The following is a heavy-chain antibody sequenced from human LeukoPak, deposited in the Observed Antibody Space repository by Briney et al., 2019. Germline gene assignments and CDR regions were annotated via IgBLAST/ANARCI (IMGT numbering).Heavy chain of an antibody. D-gene: IGHD2-2*02. CDR3: ARRPSSTSCYKRACGAFDI. J-gene: IGHJ3*02. CDR2: IYYSGST. V-gene: IGHV4-39*01. CDR1: GGSISSSSYY. Sequence: TSETLFLTCTVSGGSISSSSYYWGWIRQPPGKGLEWIGSIYYSGSTYYNPSLKSRVTISVDTSKNQFSLKLSSVTAADTAVYYCARRPSSTSCYKRACGAFDIWGQGTMVTVSS.